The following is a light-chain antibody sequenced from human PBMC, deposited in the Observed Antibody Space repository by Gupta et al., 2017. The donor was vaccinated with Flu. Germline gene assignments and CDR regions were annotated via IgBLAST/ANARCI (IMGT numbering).Light chain of an antibody. V-gene: IGKV4-1*01. Sequence: DIVMTQSPDSLAVSLGERATINCKSSQSVLYSSNNKNYLAWHQQKPGQPPKLLIYWASTRESGVPDRFSGSRSGTDFTLTISSLQAEDVAVYYCQQYYSTPPLTFGGGTKVEIK. CDR1: QSVLYSSNNKNY. J-gene: IGKJ4*01. CDR3: QQYYSTPPLT. CDR2: WAS.